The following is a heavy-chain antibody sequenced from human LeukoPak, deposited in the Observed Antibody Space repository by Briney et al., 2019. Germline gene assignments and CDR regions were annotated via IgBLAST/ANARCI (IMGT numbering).Heavy chain of an antibody. CDR3: ARSYDFWSGYFSYYYMDV. CDR2: IIPIFGTA. Sequence: GASVKVSCKASGGTFSSYAISWVRQAPGQGLEWMGGIIPIFGTANYAQKFQGRVTITADESTSTAYMELSSLRSEDTAVYYCARSYDFWSGYFSYYYMDVWSKGTTVTVSS. V-gene: IGHV1-69*13. CDR1: GGTFSSYA. J-gene: IGHJ6*03. D-gene: IGHD3-3*01.